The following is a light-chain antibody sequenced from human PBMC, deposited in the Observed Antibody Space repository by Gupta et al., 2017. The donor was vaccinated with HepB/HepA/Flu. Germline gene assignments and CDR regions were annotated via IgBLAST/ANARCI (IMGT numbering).Light chain of an antibody. V-gene: IGKV2-30*01. CDR3: MQGTRWSRT. J-gene: IGKJ1*01. Sequence: DSVLTQSPLSLPVTLGQPASISCRSSQSLVSSDGSTYLNWFQQRPGQSPRRLLYKVSDRDSRVPDIFSGSGSGTYFTLKISRVEADFVGVYYCMQGTRWSRTFGQGTKVDIK. CDR2: KVS. CDR1: QSLVSSDGSTY.